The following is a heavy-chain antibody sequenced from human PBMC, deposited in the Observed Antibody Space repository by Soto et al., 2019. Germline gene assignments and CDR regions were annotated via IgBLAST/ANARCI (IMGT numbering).Heavy chain of an antibody. Sequence: SETLSLTCTVAGGSISSSSYYWGWIRQPPGKGLEWIGSIYYSGSTYYNPSLKSRVTISVDTSKNQFSLKLSSVTAADTAVYYCARNYGSGSYIMGYYYGMDVWGQGTTVTVSS. V-gene: IGHV4-39*01. CDR2: IYYSGST. CDR1: GGSISSSSYY. CDR3: ARNYGSGSYIMGYYYGMDV. J-gene: IGHJ6*02. D-gene: IGHD3-10*01.